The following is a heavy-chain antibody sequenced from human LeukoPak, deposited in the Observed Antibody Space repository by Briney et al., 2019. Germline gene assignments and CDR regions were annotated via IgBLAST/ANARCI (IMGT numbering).Heavy chain of an antibody. Sequence: GGSLRLSCTAFGFTFGDYGMSWVRQAQGKGLEWVGFIRSKAYGGTTEHAASVKGRFTISRDDSKSIAYLQMNSLKTEDTAVYYCTRDYYDSSGYYHIFGYWGQGTLVTVSS. CDR3: TRDYYDSSGYYHIFGY. D-gene: IGHD3-22*01. CDR2: IRSKAYGGTT. CDR1: GFTFGDYG. J-gene: IGHJ4*02. V-gene: IGHV3-49*04.